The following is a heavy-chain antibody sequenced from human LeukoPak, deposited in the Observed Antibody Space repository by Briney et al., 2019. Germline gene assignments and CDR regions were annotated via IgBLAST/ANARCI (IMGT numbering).Heavy chain of an antibody. Sequence: PGGSLRLSCAASGFTFSSYGMHWVRQAPGKELEWVAVISYDGSNKYYADSVKGRFTISRDNSKNTLYLQMNSLRAEDTAVYYCAKSGRASIAARVGSSWYGYYYYYMDVWGKGTTVTVSS. CDR2: ISYDGSNK. CDR3: AKSGRASIAARVGSSWYGYYYYYMDV. V-gene: IGHV3-30*18. CDR1: GFTFSSYG. J-gene: IGHJ6*03. D-gene: IGHD6-6*01.